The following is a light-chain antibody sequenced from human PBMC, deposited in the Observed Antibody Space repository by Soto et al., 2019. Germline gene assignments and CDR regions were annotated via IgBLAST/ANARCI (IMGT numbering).Light chain of an antibody. Sequence: QSVLTQPPSASGTPGQRVTISCSGCSSNIGSNFVYWYQQLPGTAPKLLIHKNNQRPSGVPDRFSGSKSGTSASLAISGLRSEDEADYYCAGWDDRLSGPVFGGGTKLTVL. V-gene: IGLV1-47*01. CDR1: SSNIGSNF. J-gene: IGLJ2*01. CDR2: KNN. CDR3: AGWDDRLSGPV.